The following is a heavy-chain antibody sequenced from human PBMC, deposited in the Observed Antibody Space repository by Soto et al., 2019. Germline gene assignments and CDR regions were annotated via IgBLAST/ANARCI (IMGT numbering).Heavy chain of an antibody. D-gene: IGHD2-15*01. Sequence: SETLSLTCAVYGGSFSGYYWSWIRQPPGKGLERLGELNHSGSTNYNPSLKSRVTMSVDTSKNQCSLKLSSVTAADTAVYYCARGGGYCSGGSCYSPVYMDVWGKGTTVTVSS. CDR3: ARGGGYCSGGSCYSPVYMDV. V-gene: IGHV4-34*01. CDR2: LNHSGST. J-gene: IGHJ6*03. CDR1: GGSFSGYY.